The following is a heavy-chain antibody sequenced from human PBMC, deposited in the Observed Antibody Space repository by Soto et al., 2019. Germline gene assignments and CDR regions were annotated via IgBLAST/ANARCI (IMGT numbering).Heavy chain of an antibody. CDR1: GGSVSSGDYY. D-gene: IGHD5-18*01. CDR3: ARIPVDTSMIYWLDP. J-gene: IGHJ5*02. Sequence: PXGTLSLTCTVSGGSVSSGDYYWSWIRQPPGKGLEWIGYIYYSGNTNYNPSLKSRVIISVDTSKNLFSLKLTSVTAADTAVYYCARIPVDTSMIYWLDPWGQGTLVTVSS. V-gene: IGHV4-61*08. CDR2: IYYSGNT.